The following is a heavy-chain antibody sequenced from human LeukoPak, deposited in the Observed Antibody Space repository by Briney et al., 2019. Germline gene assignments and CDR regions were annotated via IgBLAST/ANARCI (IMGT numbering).Heavy chain of an antibody. CDR2: ISGSGGST. D-gene: IGHD3-10*01. CDR1: GFTVSSNY. CDR3: AKEGAYGSGSPPIDY. V-gene: IGHV3-23*01. J-gene: IGHJ4*02. Sequence: GGSLRLSCAASGFTVSSNYMSWVRQAPGKGLEWVSAISGSGGSTYYSDSVKGRFTISRDNSKNTLYLQMNSLRAEDTAVYYCAKEGAYGSGSPPIDYWGQGTLVTVSS.